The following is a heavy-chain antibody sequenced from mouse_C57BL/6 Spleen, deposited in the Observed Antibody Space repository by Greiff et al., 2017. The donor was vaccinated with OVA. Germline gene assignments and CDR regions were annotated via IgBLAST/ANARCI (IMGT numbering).Heavy chain of an antibody. J-gene: IGHJ4*01. Sequence: EVQLMESGGGLVKPGASLKLSCAASGFTFSDYGMHWVRQAPEKGLEWVAYISSGSSTISYAHTVKGRFTISRDNAKNTLFLQMTSLRSEDTAVYYCAKRDCAMDYWGQGTTVTVSS. CDR3: AKRDCAMDY. CDR2: ISSGSSTI. CDR1: GFTFSDYG. V-gene: IGHV5-17*01.